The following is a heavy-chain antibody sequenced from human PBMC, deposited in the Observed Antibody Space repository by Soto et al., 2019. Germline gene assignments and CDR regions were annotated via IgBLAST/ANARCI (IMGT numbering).Heavy chain of an antibody. V-gene: IGHV4-4*02. CDR3: AREIVTAGGNNYFDP. J-gene: IGHJ5*02. Sequence: SETLYLTCGVSGGTVASSHWWSWVRQSPGRGLEWIGNVYHTGDTNFNPSLQSRVTFSVDKSNNQFSLRLTSVTAADTAVYFCAREIVTAGGNNYFDPWGPGTLVTVSS. CDR1: GGTVASSHW. CDR2: VYHTGDT. D-gene: IGHD2-21*02.